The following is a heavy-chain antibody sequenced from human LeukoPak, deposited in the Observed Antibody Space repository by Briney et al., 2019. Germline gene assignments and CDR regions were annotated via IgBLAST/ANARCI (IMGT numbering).Heavy chain of an antibody. D-gene: IGHD3-22*01. J-gene: IGHJ4*02. V-gene: IGHV3-23*01. CDR1: GFTFSSYA. CDR2: ISGSGGST. CDR3: AKLASRYYYDSSGYLDY. Sequence: GGSLRLSCAASGFTFSSYAMSWVRQAPGKGLEWVSAISGSGGSTYYADSVKGRFTISRDNSKNTLYLQMNSLRAEDTAVYYCAKLASRYYYDSSGYLDYWGQGTLVTVSS.